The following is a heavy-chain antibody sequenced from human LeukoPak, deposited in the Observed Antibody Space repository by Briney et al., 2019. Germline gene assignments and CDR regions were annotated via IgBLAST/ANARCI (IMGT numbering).Heavy chain of an antibody. CDR2: IWYDGSNK. CDR3: ARARITMVRGVSYYYYGMDV. D-gene: IGHD3-10*01. J-gene: IGHJ6*02. V-gene: IGHV3-33*01. CDR1: GFTFSSYG. Sequence: GGSLRLSCAASGFTFSSYGMHWVRQAPGKGLEWVAVIWYDGSNKYYADSVKGRFTISRDNSKNTLYLQMNSLRAEDTAVYYCARARITMVRGVSYYYYGMDVWGQGTTVTVSS.